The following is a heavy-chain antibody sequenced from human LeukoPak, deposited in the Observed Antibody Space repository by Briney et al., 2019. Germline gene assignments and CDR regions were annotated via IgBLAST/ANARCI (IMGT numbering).Heavy chain of an antibody. D-gene: IGHD1-26*01. J-gene: IGHJ5*02. CDR2: INPNSGGT. CDR1: GYTFTGYY. CDR3: ARALIIVGATPWFDP. Sequence: ASVKVSCKASGYTFTGYYMHWVRQAPGQGLEWMGWINPNSGGTNYAQKFQGRVTMTRDTSISTAYMELSRLRSDDTAVYYCARALIIVGATPWFDPWGQGTLVTVSS. V-gene: IGHV1-2*02.